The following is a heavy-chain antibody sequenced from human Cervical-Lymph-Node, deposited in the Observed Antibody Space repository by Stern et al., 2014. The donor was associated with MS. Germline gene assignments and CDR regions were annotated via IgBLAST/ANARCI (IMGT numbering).Heavy chain of an antibody. CDR2: ISDSESV. V-gene: IGHV4-59*01. CDR1: GTSIINYY. CDR3: ARGDARSFGSDYYYPGLDV. D-gene: IGHD2-8*01. J-gene: IGHJ6*02. Sequence: QVQLQESGPGLVKPSETLSLTCTVSGTSIINYYWPWIRQPPGKGLEWIGYISDSESVAYNPSLKSRLTMSVDTSTNLFSLRLSSVTAADTAVYFCARGDARSFGSDYYYPGLDVWGQGTTISVS.